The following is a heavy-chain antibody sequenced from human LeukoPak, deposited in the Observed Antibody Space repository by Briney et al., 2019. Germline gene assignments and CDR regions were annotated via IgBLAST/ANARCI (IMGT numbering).Heavy chain of an antibody. V-gene: IGHV3-15*04. J-gene: IGHJ4*02. Sequence: GGSLGLSCAASGFPFSDAWMSWVRQAPGKGLEWVGRIESKTDSRTTEYAAPVKGRFTISRDDSKNTLYLQMNSLKTEDTAVYYCPRDEGDDYFDNWGQGTLVTVSS. D-gene: IGHD3-16*01. CDR3: PRDEGDDYFDN. CDR2: IESKTDSRTT. CDR1: GFPFSDAW.